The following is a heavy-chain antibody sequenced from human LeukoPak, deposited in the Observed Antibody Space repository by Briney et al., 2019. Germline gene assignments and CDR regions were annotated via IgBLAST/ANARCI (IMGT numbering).Heavy chain of an antibody. J-gene: IGHJ4*02. CDR2: INHSGST. V-gene: IGHV4-34*01. CDR1: GGSFSGYY. CDR3: ARRRRSSGWAVDY. D-gene: IGHD6-19*01. Sequence: PSETLSLTCAVYGGSFSGYYWSWIRQPPGKGLEWIGEINHSGSTNYNPSLKSRVTISVDTSKNQFSLKLSSVTAADTAVYYCARRRRSSGWAVDYWGQGTLVTVSS.